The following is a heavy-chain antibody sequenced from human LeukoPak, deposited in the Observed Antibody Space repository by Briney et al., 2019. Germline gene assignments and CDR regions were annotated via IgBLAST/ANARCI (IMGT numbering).Heavy chain of an antibody. Sequence: GASVKVSCKASGYTFTGYYMHWVRQAPGQGLEWMGWINPNSGGTNYAQKFQGRVTMTRDTSISTAYMEPSRLRSVDTAVYYCARDYAAGTAYYGMDVWGQGTTVTVSS. CDR3: ARDYAAGTAYYGMDV. J-gene: IGHJ6*02. D-gene: IGHD6-13*01. CDR2: INPNSGGT. V-gene: IGHV1-2*02. CDR1: GYTFTGYY.